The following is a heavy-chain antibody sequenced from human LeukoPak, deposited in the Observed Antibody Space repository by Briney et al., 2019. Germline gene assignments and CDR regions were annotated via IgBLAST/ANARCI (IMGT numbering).Heavy chain of an antibody. V-gene: IGHV3-7*01. CDR1: GFAFGSYS. Sequence: GGSLRLSCRTSGFAFGSYSMGWVRQAPGKGLEYLAHIKEDGSEKYYVDSVKGRFTISRDNAKNSLYLQMNSLRAEDTAVYYCARDRGGTTGVCDYWGQGTLVTVSS. J-gene: IGHJ4*02. CDR3: ARDRGGTTGVCDY. D-gene: IGHD1-7*01. CDR2: IKEDGSEK.